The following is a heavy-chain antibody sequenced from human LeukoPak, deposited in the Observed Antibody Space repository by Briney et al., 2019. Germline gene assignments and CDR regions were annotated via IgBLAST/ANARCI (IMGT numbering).Heavy chain of an antibody. CDR1: GFAFDEHG. CDR3: ARSPITSPFYFDY. V-gene: IGHV3-20*04. J-gene: IGHJ4*02. CDR2: INWSGGST. D-gene: IGHD2-2*01. Sequence: TGGSLRLSCTASGFAFDEHGMSWVRQAPGKGLEWVSGINWSGGSTGYADPLRGRFTISRDNAKNSLYLQMDRLRAEETALYYCARSPITSPFYFDYWGQGTLVTVSS.